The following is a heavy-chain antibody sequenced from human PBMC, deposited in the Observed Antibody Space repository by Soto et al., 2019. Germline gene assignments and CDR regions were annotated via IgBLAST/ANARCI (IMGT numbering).Heavy chain of an antibody. J-gene: IGHJ5*02. Sequence: ASVKVSCKASGYTFTSLDINWVRQASGQGLEWMGWMNPNSDTGFAQRFQGRVTVTRDTSTSTIYMELSGLRSDDTAIYYCARYQVAVGILSSGQGTPVTVSS. CDR1: GYTFTSLD. V-gene: IGHV1-8*01. CDR2: MNPNSDT. D-gene: IGHD6-13*01. CDR3: ARYQVAVGILS.